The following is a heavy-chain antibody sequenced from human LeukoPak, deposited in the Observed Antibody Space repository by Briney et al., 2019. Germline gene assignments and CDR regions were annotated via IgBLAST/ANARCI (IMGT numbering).Heavy chain of an antibody. CDR2: TIPIFGTA. V-gene: IGHV1-69*05. J-gene: IGHJ6*03. CDR1: GGTFSSYA. CDR3: ARGATAGYYYYYMDV. D-gene: IGHD5-24*01. Sequence: SVKVSCKASGGTFSSYAISWVRQAPGQGLEWMGGTIPIFGTANYAQKFQGRVTITTDESTSTAYMELSSLRSEDTAVYYCARGATAGYYYYYMDVWGKGTTVTVSS.